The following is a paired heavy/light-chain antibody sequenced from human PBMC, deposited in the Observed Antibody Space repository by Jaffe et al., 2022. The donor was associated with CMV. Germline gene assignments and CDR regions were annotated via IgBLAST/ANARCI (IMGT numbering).Light chain of an antibody. CDR2: AAS. V-gene: IGKV1-39*01. Sequence: IQMTQSPSSLSASVGDWVTITCRASQSISNYLNWYQQKPGKAPRVLIYAASILQSGVPSRFSGSGSGTDFTLTISSLQPEDFATYYCHQSYSPPLTFGGGTKVEIK. CDR3: HQSYSPPLT. CDR1: QSISNY. J-gene: IGKJ4*01.
Heavy chain of an antibody. CDR1: GFSFRSFE. Sequence: EVQLVESGGGLIQPGGSLRLSCAASGFSFRSFEMHWVRQAPGEGLEWVCSSGSTIYYADSVKGRFTISGDDAENSLYLQMNSLRAEDTAVYYCARRWWQLGARNAFDIWGQGTMVTVSS. CDR3: ARRWWQLGARNAFDI. D-gene: IGHD2-15*01. V-gene: IGHV3-48*03. J-gene: IGHJ3*02. CDR2: SSGSTI.